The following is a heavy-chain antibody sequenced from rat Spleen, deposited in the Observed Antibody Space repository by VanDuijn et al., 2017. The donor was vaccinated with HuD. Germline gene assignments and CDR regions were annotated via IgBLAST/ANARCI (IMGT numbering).Heavy chain of an antibody. CDR2: IIYDGSST. V-gene: IGHV5-17*01. J-gene: IGHJ4*01. D-gene: IGHD4-5*01. Sequence: EVQLVESGGGLVQPGRSLKFSCAASGFSFGDYAMAWVRQAPKKGLEWVATIIYDGSSTYYRDSVKGRFTISRDNAKNTLYLQVDSLRSEDTATYYCARHGRGKTTYYYVMDAWGQGASVTVSS. CDR1: GFSFGDYA. CDR3: ARHGRGKTTYYYVMDA.